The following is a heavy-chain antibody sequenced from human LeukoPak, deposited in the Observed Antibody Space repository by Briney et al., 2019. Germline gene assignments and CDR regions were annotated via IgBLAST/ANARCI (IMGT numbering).Heavy chain of an antibody. Sequence: PSETLSLTCTVSGGSISSYYWSWIRQPPGKGLEWIGYIYYSGSTNYNPSLKSRVTISVDTSKNQFSLKLSSVTAADTAVYYCARAHGGQWLDHDAFDIWGQGTMVTVSS. J-gene: IGHJ3*02. D-gene: IGHD6-19*01. V-gene: IGHV4-59*01. CDR3: ARAHGGQWLDHDAFDI. CDR1: GGSISSYY. CDR2: IYYSGST.